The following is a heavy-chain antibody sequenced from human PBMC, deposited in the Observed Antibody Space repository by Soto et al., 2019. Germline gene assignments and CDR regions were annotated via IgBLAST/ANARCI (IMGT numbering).Heavy chain of an antibody. CDR2: IYHSGST. CDR1: GGSISSGGYS. D-gene: IGHD3-3*01. J-gene: IGHJ6*02. CDR3: ASSITIFGVVQNGMDV. Sequence: SETLSLTCAVSGGSISSGGYSWSWIRQPPGKGLEWIGYIYHSGSTYYNPSLKSRVTISVDRSKNQFSLKLSSVTAADTAVYYCASSITIFGVVQNGMDVWGQGTTVT. V-gene: IGHV4-30-2*01.